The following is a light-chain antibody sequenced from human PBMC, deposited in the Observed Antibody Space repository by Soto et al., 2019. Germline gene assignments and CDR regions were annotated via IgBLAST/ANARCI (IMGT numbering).Light chain of an antibody. J-gene: IGLJ1*01. CDR1: SGHSSYI. Sequence: QPVLTQPSSASASLGSSVKLTCTLSSGHSSYIIAWHQQQPGKAPRYLMKLEGSGSYNTGSGVPDRFSGSSSGADRYLTISNLQFEDEADYYCETWDSNTYVFGTGTKLTVL. CDR3: ETWDSNTYV. V-gene: IGLV4-60*02. CDR2: LEGSGSY.